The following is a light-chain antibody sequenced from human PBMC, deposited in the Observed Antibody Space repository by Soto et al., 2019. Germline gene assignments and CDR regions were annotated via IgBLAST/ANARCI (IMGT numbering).Light chain of an antibody. Sequence: QSALTQPASVSGSPGQSITISCTGTSSDVGAYNYVSWYQQHPGKAPKLMIYEVSNRPSGVPDRFSGSKSGNTASLTISGLQAEDEADYYCSLYTSSSTFGVFGGGTQLTVL. J-gene: IGLJ2*01. V-gene: IGLV2-14*01. CDR3: SLYTSSSTFGV. CDR1: SSDVGAYNY. CDR2: EVS.